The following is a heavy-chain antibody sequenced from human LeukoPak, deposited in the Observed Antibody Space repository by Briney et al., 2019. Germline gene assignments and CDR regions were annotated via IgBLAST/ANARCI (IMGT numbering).Heavy chain of an antibody. CDR2: MYSGGSA. J-gene: IGHJ4*02. CDR1: GFTVNSNY. D-gene: IGHD3-10*01. CDR3: VKAQAGSTRDY. Sequence: GGSLRLSCAASGFTVNSNYMNWVRQAPGKGLEWVSVMYSGGSAYYADSVKGRFTISRDTSKNTLYLQMNSLRAEDTAAYYCVKAQAGSTRDYWGQGTLVTVSS. V-gene: IGHV3-66*01.